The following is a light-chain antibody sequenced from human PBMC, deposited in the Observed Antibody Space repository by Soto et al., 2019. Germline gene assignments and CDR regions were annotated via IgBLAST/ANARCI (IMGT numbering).Light chain of an antibody. J-gene: IGLJ2*01. Sequence: NFILTQPHPVSETPGTLVCISCTRRRGSIANNYVQWYQQRPGSAPTTVIYENKLRPSGGPGRFSGSTDASSNSAALAISGLQTEDEADYYCQSYDADFVIFGGGTK. CDR2: ENK. V-gene: IGLV6-57*04. CDR1: RGSIANNY. CDR3: QSYDADFVI.